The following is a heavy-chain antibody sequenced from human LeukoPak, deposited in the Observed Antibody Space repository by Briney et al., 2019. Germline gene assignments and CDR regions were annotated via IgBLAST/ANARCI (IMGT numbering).Heavy chain of an antibody. J-gene: IGHJ3*02. CDR3: AKERLQYSGYLKAFDI. Sequence: PGRSLRLSCAASGFTFSSYGMHWVRQAPGKVLESVAVISYDGSNKYYADSVKGRFTISRDNSKNTLYLQMNSLRAEDTAVYYCAKERLQYSGYLKAFDIWGQGTMVTVSS. CDR2: ISYDGSNK. V-gene: IGHV3-30*18. D-gene: IGHD5-12*01. CDR1: GFTFSSYG.